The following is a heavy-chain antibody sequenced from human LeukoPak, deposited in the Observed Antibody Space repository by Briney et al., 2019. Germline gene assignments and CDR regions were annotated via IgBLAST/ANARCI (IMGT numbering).Heavy chain of an antibody. D-gene: IGHD3-22*01. CDR2: INHSGST. CDR1: GGSFSGYY. V-gene: IGHV4-34*01. Sequence: SETLSLTCAVYGGSFSGYYWSWIRQPPGKGLEWIGEINHSGSTNYNPSLKSRVTISVDTSKNQFSLKLSSVTAADTAVYYCAREKDYYDSSGQIRTYFDYWGQGTLVTVSS. CDR3: AREKDYYDSSGQIRTYFDY. J-gene: IGHJ4*02.